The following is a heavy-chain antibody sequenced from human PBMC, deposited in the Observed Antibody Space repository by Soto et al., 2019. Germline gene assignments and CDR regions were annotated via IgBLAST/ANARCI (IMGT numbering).Heavy chain of an antibody. J-gene: IGHJ4*02. CDR3: ARDRRGRPGKIAEAPLYYLDY. V-gene: IGHV1-3*01. Sequence: VKVSGTPSGSTFISYPMQWVRQAPGQGPEWMGWINPGNGDTVFSQRFLWRVTLTTDTSATTAYMEVNSLTPEDTAVYYCARDRRGRPGKIAEAPLYYLDYWGQGSLVSFSS. CDR1: GSTFISYP. CDR2: INPGNGDT. D-gene: IGHD3-16*01.